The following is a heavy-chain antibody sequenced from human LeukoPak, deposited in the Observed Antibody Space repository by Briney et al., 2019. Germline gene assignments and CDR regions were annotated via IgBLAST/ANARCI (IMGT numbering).Heavy chain of an antibody. D-gene: IGHD5-24*01. CDR2: IYYSGST. Sequence: PSETLSLTCTVSGGSISSYYWSWIRQPPGKGLEWTGYIYYSGSTNYNPSLKSRVTISVDTSKNQFSLKLSSVTAADTAVYYCARGEREMATIIGLDYWGQGTLVTVSS. CDR3: ARGEREMATIIGLDY. V-gene: IGHV4-59*01. CDR1: GGSISSYY. J-gene: IGHJ4*02.